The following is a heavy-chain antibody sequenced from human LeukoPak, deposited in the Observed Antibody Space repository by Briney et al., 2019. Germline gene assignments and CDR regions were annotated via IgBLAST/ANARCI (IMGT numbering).Heavy chain of an antibody. J-gene: IGHJ6*02. CDR3: ARDPGDSSGWYGLSYYYGMDV. V-gene: IGHV1-69*04. D-gene: IGHD6-19*01. Sequence: GASVKVSCKASGGTFSSYAISWVRQAPGQGLEWMGRIIPILGIANYAQKFQGRVTITADKSTSTAYMELSSLRSEDTAVYYCARDPGDSSGWYGLSYYYGMDVWGQGTTVTVSS. CDR2: IIPILGIA. CDR1: GGTFSSYA.